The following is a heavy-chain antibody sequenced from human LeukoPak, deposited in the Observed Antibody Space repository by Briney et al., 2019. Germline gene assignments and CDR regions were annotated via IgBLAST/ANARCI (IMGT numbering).Heavy chain of an antibody. CDR3: ARVPITIFGVVPYYYYYGMDV. Sequence: ASVKVSCKASGYTFTSYGISWVRQAPGQGLEWMGWINAGNGNTKYSQKFQGRVTITRDTSASTAYMELSSLRSEDTAVYYCARVPITIFGVVPYYYYYGMDVWGQGTTVTVSS. CDR2: INAGNGNT. D-gene: IGHD3-3*01. V-gene: IGHV1-3*01. CDR1: GYTFTSYG. J-gene: IGHJ6*02.